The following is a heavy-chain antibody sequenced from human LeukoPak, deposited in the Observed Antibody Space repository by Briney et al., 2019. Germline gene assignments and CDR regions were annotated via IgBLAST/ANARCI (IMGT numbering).Heavy chain of an antibody. J-gene: IGHJ6*02. CDR3: ARGGYSYGYYYYGMDV. Sequence: GGSLRLSCAVSGFTFSDYSVTWVRQAPGKGLKWVSYISDDSITTYYADSVKGRFTLSRDNAKNSLYLQMNSLRAEDTAVYYCARGGYSYGYYYYGMDVWGQGTTVTVSS. D-gene: IGHD5-18*01. CDR1: GFTFSDYS. CDR2: ISDDSITT. V-gene: IGHV3-48*04.